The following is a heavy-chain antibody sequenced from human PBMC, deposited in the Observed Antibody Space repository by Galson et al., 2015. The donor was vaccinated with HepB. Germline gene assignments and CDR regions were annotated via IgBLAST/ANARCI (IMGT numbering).Heavy chain of an antibody. CDR1: GGSISSSSYY. CDR3: ARRAPPTTVVTPFDY. CDR2: IYYSGST. J-gene: IGHJ4*02. D-gene: IGHD4-23*01. V-gene: IGHV4-39*01. Sequence: SETLSLTCTVSGGSISSSSYYWGWIRQPPGKGLEWIGSIYYSGSTYYNPSLKSRVTISVDTSKNQFSLKLSSVTAADTAVYYCARRAPPTTVVTPFDYWGQGTLVTVSS.